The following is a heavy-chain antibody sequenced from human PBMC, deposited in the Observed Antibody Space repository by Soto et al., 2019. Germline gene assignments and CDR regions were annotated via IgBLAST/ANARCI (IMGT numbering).Heavy chain of an antibody. CDR2: ISYEGSNN. CDR1: GFTFNSHG. CDR3: ARGAEYQLLSRDYFYGMDV. J-gene: IGHJ6*02. Sequence: QVQLVEAGGGVVQPGRSLRLSCGASGFTFNSHGMHWVRQVPGKGLEWVAVISYEGSNNFYAESVKGRFTISRDNSKNTLYLQMNSLRREDTAVYYCARGAEYQLLSRDYFYGMDVWGQGTTVTVSS. D-gene: IGHD2-2*01. V-gene: IGHV3-30*03.